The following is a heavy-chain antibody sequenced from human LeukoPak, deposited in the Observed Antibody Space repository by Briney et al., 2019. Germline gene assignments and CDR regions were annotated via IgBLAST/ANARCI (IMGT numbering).Heavy chain of an antibody. CDR2: IYYSGST. CDR1: GGSISSSSYY. V-gene: IGHV4-39*01. D-gene: IGHD1-26*01. J-gene: IGHJ4*02. CDR3: ARRLLWELLTFDY. Sequence: PSETLSLTCTVSGGSISSSSYYWGWLRQPPGKGLEWIGSIYYSGSTYYNPSLKSRVTISVDTSKNQFSLKLSSVTAADTAVYYCARRLLWELLTFDYWGQGTLVTVSS.